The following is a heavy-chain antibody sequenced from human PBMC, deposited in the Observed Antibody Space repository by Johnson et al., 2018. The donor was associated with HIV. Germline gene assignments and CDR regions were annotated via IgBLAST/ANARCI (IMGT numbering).Heavy chain of an antibody. CDR1: GFTVSSNY. Sequence: VQLVESGGALVQPGGSLRLSCAASGFTVSSNYMNWVRQAPGKGLEWVSVIYSGDNTFHADSVKGRFIISRDDSKNTLYLQMNSLKIEDTAVYYCNTDLAAVGSGAFDIWGQGTMVTVSS. CDR2: IYSGDNT. CDR3: NTDLAAVGSGAFDI. V-gene: IGHV3-66*01. J-gene: IGHJ3*02. D-gene: IGHD6-13*01.